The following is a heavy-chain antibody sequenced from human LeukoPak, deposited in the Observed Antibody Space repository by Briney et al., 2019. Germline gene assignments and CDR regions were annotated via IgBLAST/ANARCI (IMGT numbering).Heavy chain of an antibody. CDR1: GYTLTELS. CDR2: FDPEDGET. Sequence: GASVKVSCKVSGYTLTELSMHWVRQAPGKGLEWMGGFDPEDGETIYAQKFQGKVTMTEDTSTDTAYMELSSLRSEDTAVYYCATGSLNAPLELKYYFDYWGQGTLVTVSS. CDR3: ATGSLNAPLELKYYFDY. D-gene: IGHD1-7*01. V-gene: IGHV1-24*01. J-gene: IGHJ4*02.